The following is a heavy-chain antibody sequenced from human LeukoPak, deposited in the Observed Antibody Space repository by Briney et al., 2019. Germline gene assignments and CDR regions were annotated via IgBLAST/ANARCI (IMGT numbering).Heavy chain of an antibody. V-gene: IGHV5-51*01. Sequence: GESLKISCKGSGYSFTSYWIGWVRQMPGKGLEWMGITYPGDSDTRYSPSFQGQVTISADKSISTAYLQWSSLKASDTAMYYCARQVGYDYGDYSPFDYWGQGTLVTVSS. CDR3: ARQVGYDYGDYSPFDY. D-gene: IGHD4-17*01. CDR1: GYSFTSYW. CDR2: TYPGDSDT. J-gene: IGHJ4*02.